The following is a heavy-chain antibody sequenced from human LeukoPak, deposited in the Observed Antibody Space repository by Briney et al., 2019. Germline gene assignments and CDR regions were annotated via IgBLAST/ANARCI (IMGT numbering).Heavy chain of an antibody. CDR1: GFTFSSYE. D-gene: IGHD2-8*02. Sequence: GGSLRLSCAASGFTFSSYEMNWVRQAPGKGLEWVSYISSSGSTIYYADSVRGRFTISRDNSKSTLSLQMNSLRAEDTAIYYCATYRQVLLPFESWGQGTLVTVSS. CDR2: ISSSGSTI. V-gene: IGHV3-48*03. J-gene: IGHJ4*02. CDR3: ATYRQVLLPFES.